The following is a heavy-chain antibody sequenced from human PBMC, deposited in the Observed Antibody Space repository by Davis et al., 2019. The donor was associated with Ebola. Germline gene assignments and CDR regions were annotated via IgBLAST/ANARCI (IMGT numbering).Heavy chain of an antibody. J-gene: IGHJ4*02. Sequence: SVKVSCKASGYTFTSYGISWVRQAPGQGLEWMGRIIPILGIANYAQKFQGRVTITADKSTSTAYMELSSLRSEDTAVYYCARRDSSGYYYWPFDYWGQGTLVTVSS. CDR1: GYTFTSYG. D-gene: IGHD3-22*01. CDR3: ARRDSSGYYYWPFDY. V-gene: IGHV1-69*04. CDR2: IIPILGIA.